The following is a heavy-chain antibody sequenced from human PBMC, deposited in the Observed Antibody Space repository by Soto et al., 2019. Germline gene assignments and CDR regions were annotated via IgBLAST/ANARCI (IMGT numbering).Heavy chain of an antibody. CDR1: GFTFSSYG. V-gene: IGHV3-30*18. CDR3: SQLVWGGRMGV. D-gene: IGHD2-8*01. CDR2: ISYDGSNK. Sequence: QVQLVESGGGVVQPGRSLRLSCAASGFTFSSYGMHWVRQAPGKGLEWVAGISYDGSNKYYEDSVKGRFTISRDNSNRTHELQMKSLGGEDTAVYYCSQLVWGGRMGVRGQGTTVTV. J-gene: IGHJ6*02.